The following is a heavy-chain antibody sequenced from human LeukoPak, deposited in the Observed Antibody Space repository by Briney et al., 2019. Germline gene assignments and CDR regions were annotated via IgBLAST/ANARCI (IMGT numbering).Heavy chain of an antibody. Sequence: SGGSLRLSCAASGFTFSSYAMSWVRQAPGKGLEWVSAISGSGGSTYYADSVKGRFTISRDNSKNTLYLQMNSLRAEDTAVYYCAKNLGYYYDSSGSPFDYWGQGTLVTVSS. V-gene: IGHV3-23*01. CDR3: AKNLGYYYDSSGSPFDY. CDR1: GFTFSSYA. CDR2: ISGSGGST. J-gene: IGHJ4*02. D-gene: IGHD3-22*01.